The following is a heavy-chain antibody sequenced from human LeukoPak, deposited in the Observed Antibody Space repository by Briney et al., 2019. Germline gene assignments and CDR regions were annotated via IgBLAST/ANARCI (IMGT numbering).Heavy chain of an antibody. CDR2: ISSSGDTI. Sequence: GGSLRLSCAASGFTFSDYYMSWIRQAPGKGLEWVSYISSSGDTIYYADSVKGRFTISRDNAKNSLYLQMNSLRAEDTAVYYCARDSGVGWPYYYYGMDVWGQGTTVTVSS. V-gene: IGHV3-11*04. D-gene: IGHD2-8*01. CDR3: ARDSGVGWPYYYYGMDV. CDR1: GFTFSDYY. J-gene: IGHJ6*02.